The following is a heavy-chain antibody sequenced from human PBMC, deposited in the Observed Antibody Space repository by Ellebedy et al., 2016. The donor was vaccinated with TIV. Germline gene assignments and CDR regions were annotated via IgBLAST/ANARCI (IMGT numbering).Heavy chain of an antibody. J-gene: IGHJ4*02. CDR1: GYTFTTYG. V-gene: IGHV1-69*13. CDR3: ADYSNNFDY. D-gene: IGHD4-11*01. CDR2: IIPIFGTA. Sequence: ASVKVSCKASGYTFTTYGISWVRQAPGQGLEWMGGIIPIFGTANYAQKFQGRVTITADESTSTAYMELSSLRSEDTAVYYCADYSNNFDYWGQGTLVTVSS.